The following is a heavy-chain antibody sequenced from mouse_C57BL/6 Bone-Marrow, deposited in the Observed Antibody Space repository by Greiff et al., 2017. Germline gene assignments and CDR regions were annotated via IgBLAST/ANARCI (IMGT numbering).Heavy chain of an antibody. CDR3: ARGDYYGSSYLAWFAY. CDR1: GYTFTSYW. J-gene: IGHJ3*01. Sequence: VQLQQPGAELVRPGSSVKLSCKASGYTFTSYWMDWVKQRPGQGLEWIGNIYPSDSETHYNQKFKDKATLTVDKSSSTAYMQLSSLTSEDSAVYYCARGDYYGSSYLAWFAYWGQGTLVTVSA. V-gene: IGHV1-61*01. D-gene: IGHD1-1*01. CDR2: IYPSDSET.